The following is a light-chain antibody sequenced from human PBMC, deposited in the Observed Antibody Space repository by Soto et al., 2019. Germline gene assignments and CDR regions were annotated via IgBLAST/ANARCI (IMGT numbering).Light chain of an antibody. V-gene: IGKV3-20*01. CDR2: GAS. CDR1: QSVSSSY. J-gene: IGKJ2*01. CDR3: QQYGSSPPYS. Sequence: EIVLTQSPGTLSLSPGERATLSCRASQSVSSSYLAWYQQKPGQCPRLLIYGASSRATGIPDRFSGSGSGTDFTLTISRLEPEDFAVYYCQQYGSSPPYSFGQETKLEIK.